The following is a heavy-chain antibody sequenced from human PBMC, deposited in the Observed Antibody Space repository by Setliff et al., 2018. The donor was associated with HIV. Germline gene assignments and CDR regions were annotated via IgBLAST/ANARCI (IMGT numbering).Heavy chain of an antibody. V-gene: IGHV4-39*07. D-gene: IGHD7-27*01. J-gene: IGHJ3*01. Sequence: PSETLSLTCTVSGDSISSSSYYWGWIRQPPGKGLEWIGSIYYSGSTFYNPSLKSRVTISIDTSKNQFSLKLSFVTAADTAVYYWARGAGDRGDAFDVWGRGTMVTVSS. CDR2: IYYSGST. CDR3: ARGAGDRGDAFDV. CDR1: GDSISSSSYY.